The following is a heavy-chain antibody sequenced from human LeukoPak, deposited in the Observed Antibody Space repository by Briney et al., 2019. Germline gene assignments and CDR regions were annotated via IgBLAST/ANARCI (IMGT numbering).Heavy chain of an antibody. CDR1: GDSISSYY. V-gene: IGHV4-59*01. J-gene: IGHJ6*02. CDR2: IYYSGST. Sequence: SETLSLTCTVSGDSISSYYWSWIRQPPGKGLEWIGYIYYSGSTNYNPSLKSRVTISVDTSKNQFSLKLSSVTAADTAVYYCARGPHGYSYGPYYYGMDVWGQGTTVTVSS. CDR3: ARGPHGYSYGPYYYGMDV. D-gene: IGHD5-18*01.